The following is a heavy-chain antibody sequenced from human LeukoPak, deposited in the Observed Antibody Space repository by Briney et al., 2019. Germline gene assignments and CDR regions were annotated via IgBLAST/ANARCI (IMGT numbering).Heavy chain of an antibody. V-gene: IGHV4-39*01. D-gene: IGHD5-12*01. Sequence: PSETLSLTCSVSGGSISSSSYYWGWIRQPPGKGLEWIATIYHTGSTYYNPSLKSRVTMSVDTSESEFSLKLSSVTAADTAVYYCASPSDYDLGFDYWGQGTLVTVSS. J-gene: IGHJ4*02. CDR2: IYHTGST. CDR3: ASPSDYDLGFDY. CDR1: GGSISSSSYY.